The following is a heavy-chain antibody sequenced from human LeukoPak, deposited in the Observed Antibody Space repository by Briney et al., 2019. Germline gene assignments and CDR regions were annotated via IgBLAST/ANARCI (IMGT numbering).Heavy chain of an antibody. CDR2: INGDGSIT. Sequence: PGGSLRLSCAASGFSFSSYWMHWVRQAPGKGLVWVSRINGDGSITTYVDSVKGRLTISRDNSKNTLYLQMNSLRAEDTAVYYCARVGTYGYTYDYWGQGTLVTVSS. V-gene: IGHV3-74*01. J-gene: IGHJ4*02. CDR1: GFSFSSYW. D-gene: IGHD3-16*02. CDR3: ARVGTYGYTYDY.